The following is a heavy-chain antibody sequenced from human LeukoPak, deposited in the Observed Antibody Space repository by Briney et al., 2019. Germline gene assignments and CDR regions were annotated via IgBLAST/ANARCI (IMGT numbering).Heavy chain of an antibody. CDR2: INSDARRT. Sequence: GGSLRLSCAASGFTFSTYWMHWVRQAPGKGLVWVSSINSDARRTSHADSVKGRFTISRDNAKNTLYLQLNSLRAEDTAVYYCARGNYHGMDVWGQGTTVTVSS. D-gene: IGHD3-10*01. CDR1: GFTFSTYW. V-gene: IGHV3-74*01. CDR3: ARGNYHGMDV. J-gene: IGHJ6*02.